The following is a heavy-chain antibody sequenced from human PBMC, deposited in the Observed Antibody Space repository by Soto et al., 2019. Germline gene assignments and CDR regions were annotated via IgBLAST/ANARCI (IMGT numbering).Heavy chain of an antibody. J-gene: IGHJ4*02. V-gene: IGHV3-66*01. CDR1: GFTVSSFY. CDR3: ARVRWLRLFDY. Sequence: EVQLVESGGGLVQPGGSLRLSCAASGFTVSSFYMSWVRQAPGEGLRWVSIIYSGGSTYYADSVKGRFTVSRDNSNNTMFLQMNSRRAEDTAVYYCARVRWLRLFDYWGQGPLVTVSS. CDR2: IYSGGST. D-gene: IGHD5-12*01.